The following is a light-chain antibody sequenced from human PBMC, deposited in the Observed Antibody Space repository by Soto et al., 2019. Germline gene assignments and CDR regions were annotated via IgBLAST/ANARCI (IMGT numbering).Light chain of an antibody. CDR1: QNITNY. Sequence: DIQMTQSPSSLSASVTDRVTITCRASQNITNYLNWYQQRPGRAPKLLIYAAASLQSGAPSRFSGSGSGTDFSLTINSLHPEDFGTYYCQQGYSVSWTFGQGTKVDIK. V-gene: IGKV1-39*01. CDR2: AAA. J-gene: IGKJ1*01. CDR3: QQGYSVSWT.